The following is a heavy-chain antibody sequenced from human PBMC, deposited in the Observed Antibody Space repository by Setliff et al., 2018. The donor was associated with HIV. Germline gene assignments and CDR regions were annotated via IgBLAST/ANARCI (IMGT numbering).Heavy chain of an antibody. CDR2: IFHSGTT. D-gene: IGHD6-13*01. Sequence: PSETLSLTCAVSGYSISSGYYGGWIRQPPGKGLEWIGSIFHSGTTYYNPSRQSRVTISLHTSKNQFSLKMSSVTAADTDVYYCARLPAADGTVDDWGQGTLVTVSS. CDR1: GYSISSGYY. CDR3: ARLPAADGTVDD. V-gene: IGHV4-38-2*01. J-gene: IGHJ4*02.